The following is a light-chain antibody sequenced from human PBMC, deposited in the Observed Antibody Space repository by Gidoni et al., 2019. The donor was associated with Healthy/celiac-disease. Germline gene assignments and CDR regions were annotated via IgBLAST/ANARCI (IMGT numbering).Light chain of an antibody. V-gene: IGKV1-39*01. J-gene: IGKJ2*01. Sequence: DIQRTQSPSSLSASVGDRVTITCRASQSISSYLNWYQQKPGKAPKLLIYAASSLQSGVPSRFSGSGSGTAFTLTISSLPPEDFATYYCQQSYSTLYTFGQGTKLEI. CDR1: QSISSY. CDR3: QQSYSTLYT. CDR2: AAS.